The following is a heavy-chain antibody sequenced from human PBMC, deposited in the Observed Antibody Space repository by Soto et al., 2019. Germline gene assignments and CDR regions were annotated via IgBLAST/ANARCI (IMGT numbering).Heavy chain of an antibody. V-gene: IGHV4-30-2*05. CDR3: ARGLSVTVTTPSYYFDS. CDR2: IYHSGSI. CDR1: GGSISSGGYS. J-gene: IGHJ4*02. D-gene: IGHD4-17*01. Sequence: SETLSLTCAVSGGSISSGGYSWSWIRQPPGKGLEWIGYIYHSGSIHYNPSLKSRIIMSVDTSEGQFSLKLKSVTAADTAVYYCARGLSVTVTTPSYYFDSWGRGALVTAPQ.